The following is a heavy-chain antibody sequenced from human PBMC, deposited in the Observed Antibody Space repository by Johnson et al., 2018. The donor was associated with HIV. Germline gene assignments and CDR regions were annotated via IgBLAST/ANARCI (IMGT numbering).Heavy chain of an antibody. J-gene: IGHJ3*02. V-gene: IGHV3-66*01. Sequence: VQLVESGGGLVQPGGSLRLSCAASGFTVSYNYMNWVRQAPGKGLEWVSIIYSDSDTYYADSVKGRFTISRDNSKNTLYLQMNSLRAEDTAVYYCASGYGDYPPREAFDIWGQGTMVTVSS. CDR1: GFTVSYNY. CDR3: ASGYGDYPPREAFDI. CDR2: IYSDSDT. D-gene: IGHD4-17*01.